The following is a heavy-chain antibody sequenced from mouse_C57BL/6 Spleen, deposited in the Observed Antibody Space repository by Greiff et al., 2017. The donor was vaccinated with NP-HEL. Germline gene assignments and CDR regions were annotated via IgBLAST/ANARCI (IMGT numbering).Heavy chain of an antibody. CDR1: GYAFSSYW. J-gene: IGHJ4*01. CDR2: IYPGDGDT. D-gene: IGHD1-1*01. V-gene: IGHV1-80*01. CDR3: ARNYARAMDY. Sequence: VQLQQSGAELVKPGASVKISCKASGYAFSSYWMNWVKQRPGKGLEWIGQIYPGDGDTNYNGKFKGTATLTSDKSSSTAYMQLSSLTSEDSAVYFCARNYARAMDYWGQGTSVTVSS.